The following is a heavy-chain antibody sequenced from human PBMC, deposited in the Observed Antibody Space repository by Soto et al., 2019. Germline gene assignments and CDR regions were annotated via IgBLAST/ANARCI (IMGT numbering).Heavy chain of an antibody. J-gene: IGHJ4*02. Sequence: SETLSLTCTVSGGSISSNYWTWIQQPPGKGLEWIGYVYNSGSTNYNPSLKSRVTISEDTSKSQFSLKVNSMTAADTAVYYCARYRREAVAGYTLDNWGQGILVTVSS. V-gene: IGHV4-59*01. D-gene: IGHD6-13*01. CDR2: VYNSGST. CDR1: GGSISSNY. CDR3: ARYRREAVAGYTLDN.